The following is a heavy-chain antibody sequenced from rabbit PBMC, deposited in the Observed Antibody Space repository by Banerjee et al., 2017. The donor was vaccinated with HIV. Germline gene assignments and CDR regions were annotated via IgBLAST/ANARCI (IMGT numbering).Heavy chain of an antibody. CDR1: GLDFSSSYW. V-gene: IGHV1S43*01. Sequence: QSLEESGGDLVKPGASLTLTCTASGLDFSSSYWICWVRQAPGKGLEWIGCIYSGSGATYYASWVNGRFTISRSTSLDTVDLKMTSLTAADTATYFCARDLAGVIGWNFNLWGPGTLVTVS. D-gene: IGHD4-1*01. J-gene: IGHJ4*01. CDR3: ARDLAGVIGWNFNL. CDR2: IYSGSGAT.